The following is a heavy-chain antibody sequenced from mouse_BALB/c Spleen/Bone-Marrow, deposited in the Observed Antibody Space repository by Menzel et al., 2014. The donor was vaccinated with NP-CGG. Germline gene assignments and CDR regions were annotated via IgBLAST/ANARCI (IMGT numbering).Heavy chain of an antibody. V-gene: IGHV7-1*02. D-gene: IGHD2-10*02. CDR2: SRNKAKYYTT. CDR1: GFTFSDFY. Sequence: EVQLVESGGGLVQPGDSLRLSCATSGFTFSDFYKEWVRQPSGKRLEWIAASRNKAKYYTTEYSASVKGRFIVSRDTSQSVLYLQMNALRAEDTAIYYCARDVGYGNYFVYWGQGTLVTVSA. J-gene: IGHJ3*01. CDR3: ARDVGYGNYFVY.